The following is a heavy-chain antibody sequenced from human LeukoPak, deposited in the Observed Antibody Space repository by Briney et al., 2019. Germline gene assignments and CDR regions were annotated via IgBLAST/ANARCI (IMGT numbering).Heavy chain of an antibody. Sequence: GGSLRLSCAASGFTFSSYSMNWVRQAPGKGLEWVSSISSSRRYIYYADSAKGRFTISRDNAKNSLYLQMNSLRAEDTAVYYCARGVPYSRGPLDYWGQGTLVTVSS. CDR3: ARGVPYSRGPLDY. D-gene: IGHD6-13*01. J-gene: IGHJ4*02. CDR1: GFTFSSYS. V-gene: IGHV3-21*01. CDR2: ISSSRRYI.